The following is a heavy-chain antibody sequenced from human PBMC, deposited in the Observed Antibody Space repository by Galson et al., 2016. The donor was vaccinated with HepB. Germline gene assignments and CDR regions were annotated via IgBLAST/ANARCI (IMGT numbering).Heavy chain of an antibody. J-gene: IGHJ4*02. CDR2: ISYDGSNK. CDR3: ARDRRRDCFGSGSYDNV. V-gene: IGHV3-30-3*01. CDR1: GFTFTNNA. D-gene: IGHD3-10*01. Sequence: SLRLSCAASGFTFTNNAMHWVRQGPGKGLEWVAVISYDGSNKNYADFVKGRFTISRDNSKNTLYLQMNSLRAEDTAVYYCARDRRRDCFGSGSYDNVWGQGTLVTVSS.